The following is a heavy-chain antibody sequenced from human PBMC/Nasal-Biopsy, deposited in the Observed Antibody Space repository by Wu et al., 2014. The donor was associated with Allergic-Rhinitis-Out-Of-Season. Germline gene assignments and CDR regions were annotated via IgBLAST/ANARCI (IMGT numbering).Heavy chain of an antibody. D-gene: IGHD6-6*01. V-gene: IGHV3-30*04. CDR2: VSYDGNRK. Sequence: LRLSCAASGFTFNHFAYHWVRQAPGKGLEWVAFVSYDGNRKFYTESVKGRFIISRDNSESTVSLQMNSLRVEDTAVYYCAKDTSSSSGPGYYGMDVWGQGTTVTVSS. J-gene: IGHJ6*02. CDR1: GFTFNHFA. CDR3: AKDTSSSSGPGYYGMDV.